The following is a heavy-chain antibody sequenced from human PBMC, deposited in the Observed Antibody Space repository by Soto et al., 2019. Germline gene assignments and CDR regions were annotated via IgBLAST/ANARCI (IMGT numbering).Heavy chain of an antibody. CDR2: VFYTGFT. Sequence: QLQLQESGPGLVKPSETLSLTCAVSGGSVSGSYYYWGWLRQSPGRGPEWIGGVFYTGFTSYNPSLESRVSVAVDTSKNQFSLKVSAVTAADTAVYYCASSQKGYNWNYFDHWGQGALVTVAS. J-gene: IGHJ4*02. D-gene: IGHD1-20*01. CDR3: ASSQKGYNWNYFDH. CDR1: GGSVSGSYYY. V-gene: IGHV4-39*01.